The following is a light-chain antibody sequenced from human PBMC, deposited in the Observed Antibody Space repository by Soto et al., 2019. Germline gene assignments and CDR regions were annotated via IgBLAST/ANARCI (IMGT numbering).Light chain of an antibody. CDR3: SSFTSHRIYV. V-gene: IGLV2-14*03. J-gene: IGLJ1*01. CDR2: GVT. Sequence: QSALTQPTSMSGSPGQSITISCTGNHNDIGTYDYVSWYQQHPGRAPRLLIHGVTTRPSGISDRFSASKSGLTASLTISGLQPEDEADYYCSSFTSHRIYVFGPGTKLTVL. CDR1: HNDIGTYDY.